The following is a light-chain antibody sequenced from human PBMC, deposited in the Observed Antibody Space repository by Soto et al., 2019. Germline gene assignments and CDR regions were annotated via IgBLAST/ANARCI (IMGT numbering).Light chain of an antibody. V-gene: IGLV1-40*01. CDR1: SSNIGAGYD. Sequence: QSVLTQPPSVSGAPGQRVTISCTGSSSNIGAGYDVHWYQQLPGTAPKLLIYGNSNRPSGVPDRFSGSKSGTSASLAITGLQDEDETDYYCQSYASSLSGYVFGTGKKVTV. J-gene: IGLJ1*01. CDR3: QSYASSLSGYV. CDR2: GNS.